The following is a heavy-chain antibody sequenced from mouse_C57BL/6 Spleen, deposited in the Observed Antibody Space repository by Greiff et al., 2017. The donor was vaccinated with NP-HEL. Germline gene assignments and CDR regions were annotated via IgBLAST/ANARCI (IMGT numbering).Heavy chain of an antibody. Sequence: VQLVESGAELVKPGASVKISCKASGYAFSSYWMNWVKQRPGKGLEWIGQIYPGDGDTNYNGKFKGKATLTADKSSSTAYMQLSSLTSEDSAVYFCARRGLRGDYAMDYWGQGTSVTVSS. CDR3: ARRGLRGDYAMDY. D-gene: IGHD1-1*01. CDR1: GYAFSSYW. V-gene: IGHV1-80*01. CDR2: IYPGDGDT. J-gene: IGHJ4*01.